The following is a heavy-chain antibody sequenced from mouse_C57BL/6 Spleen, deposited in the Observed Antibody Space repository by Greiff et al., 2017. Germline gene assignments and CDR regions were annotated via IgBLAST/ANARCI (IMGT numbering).Heavy chain of an antibody. J-gene: IGHJ4*01. CDR2: SYPGDGDT. Sequence: VKLQESGPELVKPGASVKISCKASGYAFSSSWMNWVKQRPGKGLEWIGRSYPGDGDTNYNGKFKGKATLTADKSSSTAYMQLSSLTSEDSAVYFCAREVILYAMDYWGQGTSVTVSS. V-gene: IGHV1-82*01. D-gene: IGHD2-13*01. CDR1: GYAFSSSW. CDR3: AREVILYAMDY.